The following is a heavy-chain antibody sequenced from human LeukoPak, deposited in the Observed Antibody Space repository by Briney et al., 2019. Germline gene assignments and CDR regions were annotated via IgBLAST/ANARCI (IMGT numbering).Heavy chain of an antibody. CDR3: ARDGGYSGTYPVR. Sequence: GGSLRLFCAASGFTFSSYWMSWVRQAPGKGLEWVANIQQDGSEKYYADPVKGRFTISRDNAKNSLYLQMNSLRAEDTAVYYCARDGGYSGTYPVRWGQGTLVTVSS. CDR2: IQQDGSEK. J-gene: IGHJ4*02. CDR1: GFTFSSYW. V-gene: IGHV3-7*01. D-gene: IGHD1-26*01.